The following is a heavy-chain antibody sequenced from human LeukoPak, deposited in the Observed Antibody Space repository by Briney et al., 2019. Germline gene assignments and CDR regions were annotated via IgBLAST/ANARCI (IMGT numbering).Heavy chain of an antibody. CDR2: INHSGST. D-gene: IGHD4-17*01. CDR3: ASPFRMTTVTY. CDR1: GGSISSSSYY. Sequence: SETLSLTCTVPGGSISSSSYYWGWIRQPPGKGLEWIGEINHSGSTNYNPSLRSRVTISVDTSKNQFSLKLSSVTAADTAVYYCASPFRMTTVTYWGQGTLVTVSS. V-gene: IGHV4-39*07. J-gene: IGHJ4*02.